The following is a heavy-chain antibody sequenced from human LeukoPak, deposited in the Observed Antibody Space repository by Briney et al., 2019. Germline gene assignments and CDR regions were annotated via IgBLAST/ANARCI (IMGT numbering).Heavy chain of an antibody. D-gene: IGHD3-10*01. CDR1: GGTFSSYA. Sequence: SVKVSCKASGGTFSSYAISWVRQAPGQGLEWMGGIIPIFGTANYAQKFQGRVTITADKSTSTAYMELSSLRSEDTAVYYCARDRRAWFGELPNWFDPWGQGTLVTVSS. V-gene: IGHV1-69*06. J-gene: IGHJ5*02. CDR3: ARDRRAWFGELPNWFDP. CDR2: IIPIFGTA.